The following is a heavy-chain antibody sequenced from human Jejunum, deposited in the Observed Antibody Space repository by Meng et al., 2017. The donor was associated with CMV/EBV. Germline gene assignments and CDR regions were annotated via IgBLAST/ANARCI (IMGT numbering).Heavy chain of an antibody. J-gene: IGHJ3*02. D-gene: IGHD3-22*01. CDR3: ARRKYDSGDYYHHAFDM. CDR1: IVSSSY. Sequence: IVSSSYMTWVRQAPGKGLEWVSVIYSGGSTYYADSVKGRFTISRDNSKNTLYLQMNSLRAEDTAVYYCARRKYDSGDYYHHAFDMWGQGTVVTVSS. V-gene: IGHV3-66*02. CDR2: IYSGGST.